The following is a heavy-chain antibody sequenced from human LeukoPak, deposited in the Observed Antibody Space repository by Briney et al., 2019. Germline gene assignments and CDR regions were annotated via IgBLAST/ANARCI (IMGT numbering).Heavy chain of an antibody. V-gene: IGHV4-34*01. CDR3: ARELPYGSGSYYNRRPNAFDI. D-gene: IGHD3-10*01. J-gene: IGHJ3*02. CDR2: INHSGST. CDR1: GGSFSGYY. Sequence: SETLSLTCAVYGGSFSGYYWSWIRPPPGKGLEWIGEINHSGSTNYNPSLKSRVTISVDTSKNQFSLKLSSVTAADTAVYYCARELPYGSGSYYNRRPNAFDIWGQGTMVTVSS.